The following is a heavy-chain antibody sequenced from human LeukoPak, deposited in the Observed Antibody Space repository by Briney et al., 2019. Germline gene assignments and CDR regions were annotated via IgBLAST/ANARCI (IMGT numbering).Heavy chain of an antibody. CDR2: IYTSGST. D-gene: IGHD6-13*01. CDR1: GGSISSYY. Sequence: KASETLSLTCTVSGGSISSYYWSWIRQPAGKGLEWIGRIYTSGSTNYNPSLKSRVTMSVDTSKNQFSLKLSSVTAAATAVYYCARERIAAAKSPWFDPWGQGTLVTVSS. CDR3: ARERIAAAKSPWFDP. J-gene: IGHJ5*02. V-gene: IGHV4-4*07.